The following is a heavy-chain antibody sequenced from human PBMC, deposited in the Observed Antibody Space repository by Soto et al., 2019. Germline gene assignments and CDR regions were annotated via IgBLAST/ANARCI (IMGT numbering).Heavy chain of an antibody. CDR3: AKDPFYGDFTPVDY. CDR1: GFTFDDYA. V-gene: IGHV3-23*04. Sequence: EVQLVESGGGLVQPGRSLRLSCAASGFTFDDYAMSWVRQAPGKGLEWVSAISGSGGSTYYADSVKGRFTISRDNSKNTLYLQMNSLRAEDTAVYYCAKDPFYGDFTPVDYWGQGTLVTVSS. CDR2: ISGSGGST. J-gene: IGHJ4*02. D-gene: IGHD4-17*01.